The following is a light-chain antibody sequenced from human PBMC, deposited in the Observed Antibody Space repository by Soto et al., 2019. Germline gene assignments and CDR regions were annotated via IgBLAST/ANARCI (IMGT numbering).Light chain of an antibody. J-gene: IGLJ3*02. Sequence: QSVLTQPPSASASLGASVKLTCSLSSGQNSYAIAWHQQQPEKGPRYLMKLNSDGSHSKGDGIPDRFSGSSSGAERYLTISSLQSEDEADYYCQTWSTDIRVFGGGTKLTV. CDR1: SGQNSYA. V-gene: IGLV4-69*01. CDR3: QTWSTDIRV. CDR2: LNSDGSH.